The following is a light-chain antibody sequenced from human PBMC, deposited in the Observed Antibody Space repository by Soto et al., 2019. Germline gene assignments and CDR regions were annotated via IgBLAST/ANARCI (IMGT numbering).Light chain of an antibody. V-gene: IGKV3-11*01. CDR1: QSVSSQ. Sequence: DILLTQSPATLSLSPGESATLSWRASQSVSSQLAWYQQKTGQAPRLLIYDASSRASGIPARLSGSGSGTDLTLTISYLEPEDFAVYYCQKGGNSPLTFGQGTRLEIK. CDR3: QKGGNSPLT. CDR2: DAS. J-gene: IGKJ5*01.